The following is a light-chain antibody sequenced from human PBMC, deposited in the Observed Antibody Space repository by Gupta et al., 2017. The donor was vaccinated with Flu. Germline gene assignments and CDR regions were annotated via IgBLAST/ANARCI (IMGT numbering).Light chain of an antibody. V-gene: IGLV10-54*04. CDR2: TNP. J-gene: IGLJ3*02. CDR3: SAWDSGLSARL. CDR1: SSNVGDQG. Sequence: TATLTCTGSSSNVGDQGATWLQNHPGTPPKLLAHTNPNRPSGISARFSASRSGNTASLSIHGLQPEDEADYYCSAWDSGLSARLFGGGTKMTVL.